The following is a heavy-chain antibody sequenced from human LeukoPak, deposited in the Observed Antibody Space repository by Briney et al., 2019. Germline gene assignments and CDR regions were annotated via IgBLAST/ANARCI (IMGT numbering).Heavy chain of an antibody. CDR1: GYSISSGYY. Sequence: SETLSLTCTVSGYSISSGYYWGWIRQPPGKGLEWIGSIYHSGSTYYNPSLKSRVTISVDTSKNQFSLKLSSVTAADTAVYYCARGTVVRGVMGYFDYWGQGTLVTVSS. V-gene: IGHV4-38-2*02. J-gene: IGHJ4*02. D-gene: IGHD3-10*01. CDR2: IYHSGST. CDR3: ARGTVVRGVMGYFDY.